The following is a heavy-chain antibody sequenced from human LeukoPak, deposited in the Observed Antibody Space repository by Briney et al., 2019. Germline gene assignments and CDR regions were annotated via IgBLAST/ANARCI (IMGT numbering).Heavy chain of an antibody. D-gene: IGHD6-19*01. CDR3: ARAYKDRSLAGKKEFFQH. CDR1: GFTFDNYA. J-gene: IGHJ1*01. V-gene: IGHV3-9*01. CDR2: ISWNSGTI. Sequence: GGSLRLSCAASGFTFDNYAMNWVRQVPGKGLEWISPISWNSGTIGYADSVKGRFTISRDNANNFLYLQMNSLRAEDTALYYCARAYKDRSLAGKKEFFQHWGQGTLVTVSS.